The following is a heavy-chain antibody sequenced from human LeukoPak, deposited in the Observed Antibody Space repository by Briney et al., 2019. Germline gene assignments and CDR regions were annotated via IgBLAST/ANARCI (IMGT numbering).Heavy chain of an antibody. CDR3: ARDSNCSGGSCYLYYYYYGMDV. D-gene: IGHD2-15*01. CDR2: IIPILGIA. CDR1: GGTFSSYA. J-gene: IGHJ6*02. Sequence: SVKVSCKASGGTFSSYAISWVRQAPGQGLEWMGRIIPILGIANYAQKFQGRVTITADKSTSTAYMELSSLRSEDTAVYYCARDSNCSGGSCYLYYYYYGMDVWGQGTTVTVSS. V-gene: IGHV1-69*04.